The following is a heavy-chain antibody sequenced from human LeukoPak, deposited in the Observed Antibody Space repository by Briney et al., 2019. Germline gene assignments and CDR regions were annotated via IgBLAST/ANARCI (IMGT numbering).Heavy chain of an antibody. Sequence: GRSLRLSCAASGFTFSSYSMNWVRQAPGKGLEWVSSISSSSSYIYYADSVKGRFTISRDNAKNSLYLQMNSLRAEDTAVYYCARASGSSWYSYFQHWGQGTLVTVSS. V-gene: IGHV3-21*01. J-gene: IGHJ1*01. CDR3: ARASGSSWYSYFQH. CDR2: ISSSSSYI. CDR1: GFTFSSYS. D-gene: IGHD6-13*01.